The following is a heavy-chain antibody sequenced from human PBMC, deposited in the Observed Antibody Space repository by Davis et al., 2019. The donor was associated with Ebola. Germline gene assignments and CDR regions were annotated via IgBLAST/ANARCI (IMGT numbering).Heavy chain of an antibody. Sequence: GESLKISCAASGFTFSSYSMNWVRQAPGKGLEWVSSISSSSSYIYYADSVKGRFTISRDNAKNSLYLQMNSLRAEDTAVYYCASHRRNYYDSQSGIDYYYYGMDVWGQGTTVTVSS. V-gene: IGHV3-21*01. CDR1: GFTFSSYS. D-gene: IGHD3-22*01. CDR3: ASHRRNYYDSQSGIDYYYYGMDV. J-gene: IGHJ6*02. CDR2: ISSSSSYI.